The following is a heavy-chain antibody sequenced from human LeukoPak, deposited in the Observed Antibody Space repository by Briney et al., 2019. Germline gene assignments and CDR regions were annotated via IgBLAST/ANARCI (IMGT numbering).Heavy chain of an antibody. CDR3: ARLFDRSAYAAFDI. V-gene: IGHV3-66*02. CDR1: GLTVSSNY. Sequence: GGSLRLSCAASGLTVSSNYMGWVRQAPGKGLEWVSVVYGDGTTYYPDSVKGRFTISRDSSQNTLFLQLDSLRAEDTAVYYCARLFDRSAYAAFDIWGQGTMVTVPS. D-gene: IGHD3-22*01. CDR2: VYGDGTT. J-gene: IGHJ3*02.